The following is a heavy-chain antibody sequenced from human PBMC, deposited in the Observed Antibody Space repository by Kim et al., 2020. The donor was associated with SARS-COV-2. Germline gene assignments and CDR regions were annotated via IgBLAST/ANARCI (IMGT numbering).Heavy chain of an antibody. J-gene: IGHJ4*02. CDR3: ARGGVSYYGSEFDY. CDR1: GGSISSSNW. V-gene: IGHV4-4*02. Sequence: SETLSLTCAVSGGSISSSNWWSWVRQPPGKGLEWIGEIYHSGSTNYNPSLKSRVTISVDKSKNQFSLKLSSVTAADTAVYYCARGGVSYYGSEFDYWGQGTLVTVSS. CDR2: IYHSGST. D-gene: IGHD3-10*01.